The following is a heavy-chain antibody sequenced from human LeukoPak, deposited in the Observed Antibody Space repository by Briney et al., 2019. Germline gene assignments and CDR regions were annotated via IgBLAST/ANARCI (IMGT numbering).Heavy chain of an antibody. CDR3: ARHGLRYYYGSSGYHGDAFDI. Sequence: SETLSLTCAVSGGSISSYYWSWIRQPPGKGLEWIGYIYYSGSTNYNPSLKSRVTISVDTSKNQFSLKLSSVTAADTAVYYCARHGLRYYYGSSGYHGDAFDIWGQGTMVTVSS. CDR1: GGSISSYY. CDR2: IYYSGST. V-gene: IGHV4-59*08. J-gene: IGHJ3*02. D-gene: IGHD3-22*01.